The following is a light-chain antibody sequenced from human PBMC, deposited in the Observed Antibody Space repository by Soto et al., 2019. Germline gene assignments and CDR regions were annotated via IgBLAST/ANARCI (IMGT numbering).Light chain of an antibody. V-gene: IGKV3-15*01. CDR3: HQYKNWPPWT. CDR1: RGISSN. Sequence: IVMTQSPATLSVSPGERATLSGRASRGISSNLAWYQQKPCQAPRLLIYDASTRATGIPARFSGSGSGTEFTLTISSLQSEDFAVYYCHQYKNWPPWTFGQGTKVDIK. J-gene: IGKJ1*01. CDR2: DAS.